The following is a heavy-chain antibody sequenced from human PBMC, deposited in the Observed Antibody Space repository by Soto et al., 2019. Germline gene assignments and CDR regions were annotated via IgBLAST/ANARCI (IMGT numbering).Heavy chain of an antibody. D-gene: IGHD1-26*01. J-gene: IGHJ3*02. CDR2: TIPIFGTA. CDR1: GGTFSSYA. CDR3: ARPIVGAYDAFDI. V-gene: IGHV1-69*13. Sequence: ASVKVSCKASGGTFSSYAISWVRQAPGQGLEWMGGTIPIFGTANYAQKFQGRVTITADESTSTAYMELSSLRSEDTAVYYCARPIVGAYDAFDIWGQGTMVTVSS.